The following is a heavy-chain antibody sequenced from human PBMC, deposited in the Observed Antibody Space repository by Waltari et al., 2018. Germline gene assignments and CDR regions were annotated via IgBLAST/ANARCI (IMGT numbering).Heavy chain of an antibody. J-gene: IGHJ4*02. CDR3: ARGRSGRAISAPDY. CDR1: GGSISSSSYY. CDR2: IFYSGGT. V-gene: IGHV4-39*01. D-gene: IGHD1-26*01. Sequence: QLQLQESGPGLVKPSETLSLTCTVSGGSISSSSYYWGWIRQPPGKGLEWIGTIFYSGGTYYNPSLKSRVTISIDTSKNQFSLKLSSVTAADTAVYYCARGRSGRAISAPDYWGQGTLVTVSS.